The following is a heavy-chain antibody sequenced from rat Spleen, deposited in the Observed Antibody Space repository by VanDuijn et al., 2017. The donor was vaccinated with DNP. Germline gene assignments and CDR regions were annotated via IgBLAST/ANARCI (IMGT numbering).Heavy chain of an antibody. D-gene: IGHD1-11*01. CDR1: GFSLTSYG. CDR2: IDYEGSGT. J-gene: IGHJ3*01. Sequence: VQLKESGPGLVQPSQTLSLTCTVSGFSLTSYGVSWVRQTPKTGLEWVASIDYEGSGTHYGDSVRGRFTISRDYARSTLYLQMDSLRSEDTATYYCATGVYGGYADWFTYWGQGTLVTVSS. CDR3: ATGVYGGYADWFTY. V-gene: IGHV5-22*01.